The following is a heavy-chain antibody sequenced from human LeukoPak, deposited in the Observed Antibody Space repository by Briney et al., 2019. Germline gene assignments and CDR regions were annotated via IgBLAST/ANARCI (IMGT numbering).Heavy chain of an antibody. CDR3: ARDYGASYDSSGYSRLGY. D-gene: IGHD3-22*01. V-gene: IGHV1-46*01. J-gene: IGHJ4*02. Sequence: GASVKVSCKASGGTFSSYAISWVRQAPGQGLKWMGIINPSGGSTSYAQKFQGRVTMTRDTSTSTVYMELSSLRSEDTAVYYCARDYGASYDSSGYSRLGYWGQGTLVTVSS. CDR2: INPSGGST. CDR1: GGTFSSYA.